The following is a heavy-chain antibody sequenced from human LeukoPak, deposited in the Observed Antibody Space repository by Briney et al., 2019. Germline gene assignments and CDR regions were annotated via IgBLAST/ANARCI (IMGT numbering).Heavy chain of an antibody. Sequence: ASVKVSCKAFGYTFTSNYMHWVRQAPGQGPEWMGVISPSGGSTTYAQKFQGRVTITADKSTSTAYMELSSLRSEDTAVYYCARDRIVREYYYGSPYYYYYYMDVWGKGTTVTVSS. V-gene: IGHV1-46*01. CDR3: ARDRIVREYYYGSPYYYYYYMDV. D-gene: IGHD3-10*01. CDR2: ISPSGGST. CDR1: GYTFTSNY. J-gene: IGHJ6*03.